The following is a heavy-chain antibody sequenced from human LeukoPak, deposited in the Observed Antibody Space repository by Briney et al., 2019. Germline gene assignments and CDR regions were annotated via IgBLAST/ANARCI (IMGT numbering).Heavy chain of an antibody. CDR3: ARDSRTYAVTLDAFDI. Sequence: SETLSLTCTVPGGSISSYYWSWIRQPAGKGLEWIGRIYTSGSTNYNPSLKSRVTMSVDTSKNQFSLKLSSVTAADTAVYYCARDSRTYAVTLDAFDIWGQGTMVTVSS. CDR2: IYTSGST. CDR1: GGSISSYY. D-gene: IGHD4-17*01. J-gene: IGHJ3*02. V-gene: IGHV4-4*07.